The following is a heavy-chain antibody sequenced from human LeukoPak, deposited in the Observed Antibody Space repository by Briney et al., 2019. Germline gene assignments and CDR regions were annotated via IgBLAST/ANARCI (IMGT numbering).Heavy chain of an antibody. D-gene: IGHD6-19*01. Sequence: GGSLRLSCAASGFTLSSYWMHWVRQAPGKGLVWVSRINSDGSSTSYADSVKGRFTISRDNAKNTLYLQMNSLRAEDTAVYYFARALGQWLVFELWGQGTLVTVSS. CDR1: GFTLSSYW. J-gene: IGHJ4*02. CDR2: INSDGSST. V-gene: IGHV3-74*01. CDR3: ARALGQWLVFEL.